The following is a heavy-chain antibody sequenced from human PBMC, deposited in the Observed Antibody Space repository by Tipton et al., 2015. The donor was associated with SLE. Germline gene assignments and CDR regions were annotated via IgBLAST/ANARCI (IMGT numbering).Heavy chain of an antibody. Sequence: GLVKPSQTLSLTCAISGDSVSSNSAAWNWIRQSPSRGLEWLGRTYYRSKWYNDYAVSVKSRITINPDTSKNQFSLQLNSVTPEDTAVYYCARDGTMVRGVGEYYGMDVWGQGTTVTVSS. CDR3: ARDGTMVRGVGEYYGMDV. CDR1: GDSVSSNSAA. V-gene: IGHV6-1*01. CDR2: TYYRSKWYN. D-gene: IGHD3-10*01. J-gene: IGHJ6*02.